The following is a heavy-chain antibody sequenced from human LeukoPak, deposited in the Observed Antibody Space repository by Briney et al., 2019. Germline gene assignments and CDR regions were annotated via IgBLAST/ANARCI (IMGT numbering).Heavy chain of an antibody. CDR1: EYSFTSYW. J-gene: IGHJ4*02. CDR3: ARRNGDSDYGFAY. V-gene: IGHV5-51*01. Sequence: GESLKISCKASEYSFTSYWIGWVRQMPGKGLGWMGIIYPGDSDTRYSPSFQGQVTISADKSISTAYLQWSSLKASDTAMYYCARRNGDSDYGFAYWGQGTLVTVSS. D-gene: IGHD4-17*01. CDR2: IYPGDSDT.